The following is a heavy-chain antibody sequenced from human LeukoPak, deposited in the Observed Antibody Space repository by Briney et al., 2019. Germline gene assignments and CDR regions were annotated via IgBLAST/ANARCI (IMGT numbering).Heavy chain of an antibody. CDR3: ARGGVFGRNGMDV. CDR2: INSDESST. CDR1: GFTFSEYW. D-gene: IGHD6-13*01. J-gene: IGHJ6*02. Sequence: GGSPRLSCAASGFTFSEYWMHWVRQTPGKGLVWVSRINSDESSTNYADSVKGRFTISGDNAKNTMYLQMNSLRVEDTAVYYCARGGVFGRNGMDVWGQGTTVTVSS. V-gene: IGHV3-74*01.